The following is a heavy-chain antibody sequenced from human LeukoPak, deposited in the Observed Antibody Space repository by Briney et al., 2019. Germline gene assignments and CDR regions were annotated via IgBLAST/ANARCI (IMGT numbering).Heavy chain of an antibody. V-gene: IGHV3-48*04. D-gene: IGHD2-15*01. CDR3: ASSVAATLFDY. CDR2: ISSSGSTI. J-gene: IGHJ4*02. Sequence: GGSLRLSCAASGFTFSSYSMIWVRQAPGKGLEWVPYISSSGSTIYYADSVKGRFTISRDNAKNSLYPQMNSLRAEDTAVYYCASSVAATLFDYWGQGTLVTVSS. CDR1: GFTFSSYS.